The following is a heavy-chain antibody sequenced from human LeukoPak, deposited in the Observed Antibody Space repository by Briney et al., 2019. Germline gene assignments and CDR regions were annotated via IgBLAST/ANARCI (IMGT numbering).Heavy chain of an antibody. V-gene: IGHV3-30*04. CDR2: ISYDGSNK. CDR3: ARDRKSITMIVVVTYYFDY. Sequence: GGSLRLSCAASGFTFSSYAMHWVRQAPGNGLEWVAVISYDGSNKYYADSVKGRFTISRDNSKNTLYLQMNSLRAEDTAVYYRARDRKSITMIVVVTYYFDYWGQGTLVTVSS. CDR1: GFTFSSYA. D-gene: IGHD3-22*01. J-gene: IGHJ4*02.